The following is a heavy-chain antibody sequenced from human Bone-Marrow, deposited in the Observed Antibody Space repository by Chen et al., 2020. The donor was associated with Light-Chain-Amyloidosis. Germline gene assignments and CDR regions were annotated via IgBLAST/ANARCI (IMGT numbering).Heavy chain of an antibody. CDR3: VGQGYYSYSMDV. J-gene: IGHJ6*02. CDR1: GGSVDSGDDY. CDR2: IYYSGIA. V-gene: IGHV4-61*08. Sequence: QVQLQESGPGLVKPSETLSLTCTVSGGSVDSGDDYWTSIRQPPGKGLEWIGYIYYSGIANYNASLKSRVTISLDTSKNQFSLRLNSVTAADTAVYYCVGQGYYSYSMDVWGQGTTVIVSS.